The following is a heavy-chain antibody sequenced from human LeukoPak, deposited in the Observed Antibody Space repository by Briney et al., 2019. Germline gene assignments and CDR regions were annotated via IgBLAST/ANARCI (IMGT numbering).Heavy chain of an antibody. J-gene: IGHJ4*02. CDR2: INHSGST. CDR1: GGSFSGYY. CDR3: ARGPGSGSYYHYDY. V-gene: IGHV4-34*01. Sequence: PSETLSLTCAVYGGSFSGYYWSWIRQPPGKGLESIGEINHSGSTNYNPSLKSRVTISVDTSKNQFSLKLSSVTAADTAVYYCARGPGSGSYYHYDYWGQGTLLTVSS. D-gene: IGHD1-26*01.